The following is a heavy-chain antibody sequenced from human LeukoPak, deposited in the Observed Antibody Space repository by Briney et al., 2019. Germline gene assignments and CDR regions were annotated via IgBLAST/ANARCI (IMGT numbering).Heavy chain of an antibody. J-gene: IGHJ6*03. CDR1: GYTFTSYD. V-gene: IGHV1-18*01. CDR2: ISAYNGNT. D-gene: IGHD2-2*01. Sequence: ASVKVSCKASGYTFTSYDINWVRQAPGQGLEWMGWISAYNGNTNYAQKLQGRVTMTTDTSTSTAYMELRSLRSDDTAVYYCAREQVVVVPAAISGYYYMDVWGKGTTVTVSS. CDR3: AREQVVVVPAAISGYYYMDV.